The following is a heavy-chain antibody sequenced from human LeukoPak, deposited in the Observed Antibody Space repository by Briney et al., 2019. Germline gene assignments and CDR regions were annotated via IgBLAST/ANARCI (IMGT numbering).Heavy chain of an antibody. Sequence: PGGSLRLSCAASGFTFSSYSMNWVRQAPGKGLERVSAISGPAIATYYTDSVKGRFTVSRDNSKNTLYLQMNSLRAEDTAVYYCAKPGGPGIAARGAFDIWGQGTLVTVSS. D-gene: IGHD6-25*01. V-gene: IGHV3-23*01. CDR2: ISGPAIAT. J-gene: IGHJ3*02. CDR1: GFTFSSYS. CDR3: AKPGGPGIAARGAFDI.